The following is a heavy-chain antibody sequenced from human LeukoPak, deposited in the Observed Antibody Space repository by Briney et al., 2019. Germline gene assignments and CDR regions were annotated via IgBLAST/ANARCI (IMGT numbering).Heavy chain of an antibody. CDR1: GFTFSSYW. V-gene: IGHV3-7*01. Sequence: PGGSLRLSCAASGFTFSSYWMSWVRQAPGKGLEWVANIKQDGSEKYYVDSVKGRFTISRDNAKNSLYLQMNSLRAGDTAVYYCARVSTYYDFWSGYSPYYYMDVWGKGTTVTVSS. CDR3: ARVSTYYDFWSGYSPYYYMDV. J-gene: IGHJ6*03. CDR2: IKQDGSEK. D-gene: IGHD3-3*01.